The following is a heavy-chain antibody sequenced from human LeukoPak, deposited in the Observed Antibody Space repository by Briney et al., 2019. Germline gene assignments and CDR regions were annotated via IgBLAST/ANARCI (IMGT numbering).Heavy chain of an antibody. J-gene: IGHJ1*01. V-gene: IGHV4-4*07. CDR3: PRDGDPPTNLVARPFHP. Sequence: SETLSLTCTVSGCSMRNSYWSWIRQPAGKGLEWVGRIFITGHTNYNPSLKSRVTMSIDTSKNQLSLKMTSVTPTNPPCYYAPRDGDPPTNLVARPFHPWGQGTLVTVSS. D-gene: IGHD3-10*01. CDR1: GCSMRNSY. CDR2: IFITGHT.